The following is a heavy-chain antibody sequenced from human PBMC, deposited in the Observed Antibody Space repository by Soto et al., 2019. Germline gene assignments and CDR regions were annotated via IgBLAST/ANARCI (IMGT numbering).Heavy chain of an antibody. J-gene: IGHJ4*02. D-gene: IGHD3-10*01. Sequence: ASVKVSCKASGYTFTSYAMHWVRQAPGQRLEWMGWINAGNGNTKYSQKFQGRVTITRDTSASTAYMELSSLRSEDTAVYYCIVLLWFGELLGAPVNWGQGTLVTVSS. CDR3: IVLLWFGELLGAPVN. CDR1: GYTFTSYA. CDR2: INAGNGNT. V-gene: IGHV1-3*01.